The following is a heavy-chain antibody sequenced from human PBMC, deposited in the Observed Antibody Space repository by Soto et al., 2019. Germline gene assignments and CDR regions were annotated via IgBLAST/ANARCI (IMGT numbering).Heavy chain of an antibody. Sequence: SETLSLTCTVSGGSINYSYWTWIRQPPGKGLGWIGYISYTGSANYNASLKSRLTISVDTSKNQFSLKLSSVTAADTAVYYCASQTTIFGVVTEYYGMDVWGQGTTVTVSS. V-gene: IGHV4-59*12. D-gene: IGHD3-3*01. J-gene: IGHJ6*02. CDR1: GGSINYSY. CDR2: ISYTGSA. CDR3: ASQTTIFGVVTEYYGMDV.